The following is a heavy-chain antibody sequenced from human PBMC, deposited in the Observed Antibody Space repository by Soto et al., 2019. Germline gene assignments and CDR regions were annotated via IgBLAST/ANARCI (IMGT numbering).Heavy chain of an antibody. Sequence: QVQLVESGGGVVQPGRSLRLSCAASGFTFSSYGMHWVRQAPGKGLEWVAVIWYDGSNKYYADSVKGRFTISRDNSKNTLYLQMNSLRAEDTAVYYCARGPPLVTIFGGELDYWGQGTLVTVSS. CDR1: GFTFSSYG. D-gene: IGHD3-3*01. CDR2: IWYDGSNK. V-gene: IGHV3-33*01. CDR3: ARGPPLVTIFGGELDY. J-gene: IGHJ4*02.